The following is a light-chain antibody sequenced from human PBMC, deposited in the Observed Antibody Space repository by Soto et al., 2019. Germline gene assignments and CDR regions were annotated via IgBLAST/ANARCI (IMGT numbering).Light chain of an antibody. CDR2: GAS. CDR1: QSVSSSY. Sequence: EIVLTQSPGTLSLSPGERVTLSCRASQSVSSSYLAWYQQRAGQAPRLLIYGASSRATGIPDRFSGRGSGTDFTLTISRLEPEDFAVYYCQQCGSSPLTFGGGTKVEIK. J-gene: IGKJ4*01. CDR3: QQCGSSPLT. V-gene: IGKV3-20*01.